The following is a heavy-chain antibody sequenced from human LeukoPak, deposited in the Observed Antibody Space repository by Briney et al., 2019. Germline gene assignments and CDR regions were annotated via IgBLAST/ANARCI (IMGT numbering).Heavy chain of an antibody. Sequence: ASVKVSCKASGYTFTGYYIHWVRQAPGQGLDWMGWINPNNGGTKYAQGFQGRVTMTRATSISTAYMELTNLKSDDAAVYYCARGDLAFVPAADRYGYYLWGQGTLVTVSS. CDR3: ARGDLAFVPAADRYGYYL. V-gene: IGHV1-2*02. J-gene: IGHJ4*02. D-gene: IGHD2-2*01. CDR2: INPNNGGT. CDR1: GYTFTGYY.